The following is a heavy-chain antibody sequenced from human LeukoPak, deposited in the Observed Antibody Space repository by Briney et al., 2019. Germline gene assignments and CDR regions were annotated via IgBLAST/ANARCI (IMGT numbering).Heavy chain of an antibody. J-gene: IGHJ6*03. D-gene: IGHD6-13*01. Sequence: ASVKVSCKVSGYTLTELSMHWVRQAPGKGLEWMGGFDPEDGETIYAQKFQGRVTMTEDTSTDTAYMELSSLRSEDTAVYYCARSDSSSWYGYYYYYYMDVWGKGTTVTISS. V-gene: IGHV1-24*01. CDR2: FDPEDGET. CDR1: GYTLTELS. CDR3: ARSDSSSWYGYYYYYYMDV.